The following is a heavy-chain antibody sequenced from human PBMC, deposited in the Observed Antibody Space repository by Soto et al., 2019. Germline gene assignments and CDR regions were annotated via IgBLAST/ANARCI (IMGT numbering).Heavy chain of an antibody. CDR3: AIYTTPFSSFDY. J-gene: IGHJ4*02. D-gene: IGHD4-4*01. CDR2: MNPDSGKT. CDR1: GYTFTNHD. V-gene: IGHV1-8*01. Sequence: QVQLVHSGAEVRKPGASVKVSCKASGYTFTNHDINWVRQASGQGLEWMGWMNPDSGKTYYVEKFQGRVTITRDTSTNTAYLELTSLKSDDTAVFYCAIYTTPFSSFDYWGQGSLGTVSS.